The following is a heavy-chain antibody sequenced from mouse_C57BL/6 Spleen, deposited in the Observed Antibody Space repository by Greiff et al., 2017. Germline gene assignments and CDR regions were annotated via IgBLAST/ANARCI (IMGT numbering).Heavy chain of an antibody. Sequence: QVQLQQSGAELVKPGASVKLSCKASGYTFTEYTIHWVKQRSGQGLEWIGWFYPGSGSIKYNEKFKDKATLTADNSSSTVYMELSRLTSEDSAVYLCARHGRRTAQATSYWYFDVWGTGTTVTVSS. CDR2: FYPGSGSI. CDR1: GYTFTEYT. V-gene: IGHV1-62-2*01. CDR3: ARHGRRTAQATSYWYFDV. D-gene: IGHD3-2*02. J-gene: IGHJ1*03.